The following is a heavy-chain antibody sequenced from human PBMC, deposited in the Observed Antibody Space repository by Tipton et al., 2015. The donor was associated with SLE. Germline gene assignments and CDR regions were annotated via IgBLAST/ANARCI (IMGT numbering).Heavy chain of an antibody. CDR2: IYDSGGT. J-gene: IGHJ3*02. Sequence: SLRLSCTASGFSVLNTYMTWVRQAPGKGLDWVSIIYDSGGTNYADSARGRFAISRDNSKNTLYLQMNSLRPEDTAVYYCASDERGSSWYRAFDIWGQGTLVTVSS. CDR3: ASDERGSSWYRAFDI. D-gene: IGHD6-13*01. CDR1: GFSVLNTY. V-gene: IGHV3-66*01.